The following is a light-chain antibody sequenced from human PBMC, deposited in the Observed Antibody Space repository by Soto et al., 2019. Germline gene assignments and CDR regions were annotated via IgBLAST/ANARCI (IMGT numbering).Light chain of an antibody. J-gene: IGLJ1*01. V-gene: IGLV2-14*01. Sequence: QSALTQPASVSGSPGHSISIFCTGTTNDVGAYNYVSWYQLHPGKAPKAIIHEVTNRPSGVSNRFSGSKSGNTASLTNSGLRAEDEAEYFCASYSTIPPFVFGTGTKLTVL. CDR3: ASYSTIPPFV. CDR1: TNDVGAYNY. CDR2: EVT.